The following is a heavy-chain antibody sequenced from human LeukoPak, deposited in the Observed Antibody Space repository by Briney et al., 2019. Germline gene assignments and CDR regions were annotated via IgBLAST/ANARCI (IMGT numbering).Heavy chain of an antibody. J-gene: IGHJ4*02. V-gene: IGHV4-34*01. D-gene: IGHD4-17*01. CDR1: GGSFSGYY. CDR2: INHSGST. CDR3: AQTITVTTWVWYFDY. Sequence: PSETLSLTCAVYGGSFSGYYWSWIRQPPGKGLEWIGEINHSGSTNYNPSLKSRVTISVDTSKNQFSLKLSSVTAADTAVYYCAQTITVTTWVWYFDYWGQGTLVTVSS.